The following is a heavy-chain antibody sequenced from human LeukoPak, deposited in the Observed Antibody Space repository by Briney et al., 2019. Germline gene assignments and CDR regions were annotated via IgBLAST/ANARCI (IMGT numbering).Heavy chain of an antibody. J-gene: IGHJ4*02. CDR3: ARWGYYQSGYFVVEY. V-gene: IGHV4-4*07. CDR1: GGSISSYY. D-gene: IGHD3-22*01. Sequence: SETLSLTCTVSGGSISSYYWSWIRQPAGKGLEWIGRIYTSGSTNYNPSLKSRVTMSVDTSKNQFSLKLSSVTAADTAIYYCARWGYYQSGYFVVEYWGQGTLVTVS. CDR2: IYTSGST.